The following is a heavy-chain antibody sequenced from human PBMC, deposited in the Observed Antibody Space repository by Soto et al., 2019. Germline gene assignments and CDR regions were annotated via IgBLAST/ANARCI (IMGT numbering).Heavy chain of an antibody. D-gene: IGHD6-19*01. CDR2: IVVGSGNT. V-gene: IGHV1-58*01. Sequence: QMQLVQSGPEVKKPGTSVKVSCKASGFTFTSSAVQWVRQARGQRLEWIGWIVVGSGNTNYAQKFQERVTITRDMSTSTAYRELSSLRSEDTAVYYCAALRYSSGWYIGPDAFDIWGQGTMVTVSS. CDR3: AALRYSSGWYIGPDAFDI. J-gene: IGHJ3*02. CDR1: GFTFTSSA.